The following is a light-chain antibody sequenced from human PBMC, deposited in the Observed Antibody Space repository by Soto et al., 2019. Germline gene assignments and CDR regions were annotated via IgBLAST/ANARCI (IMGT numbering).Light chain of an antibody. CDR1: QTFSSSF. CDR2: GAS. J-gene: IGKJ1*01. CDR3: HQFASSLT. V-gene: IGKV3-20*01. Sequence: EIVLTQSPGTLSLSPGERATLSCRASQTFSSSFFAWYQQKPGQAPRLLIYGASTRATGIPDRFSGSASGTDFTLTISRLEPEDFTVYFCHQFASSLTFGQGTKVEIK.